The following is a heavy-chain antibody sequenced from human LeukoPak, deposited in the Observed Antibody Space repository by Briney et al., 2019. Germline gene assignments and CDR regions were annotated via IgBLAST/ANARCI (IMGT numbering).Heavy chain of an antibody. D-gene: IGHD3-16*01. Sequence: SVKVSCKASGGTFSSYTINWVRQAPGQGLEWMGGIIPVFGTANYVQKFQGRVTITADESTSTAYMELSSLRSEDTAVYYCARDRLGATVEYWGQGTLVTVSS. CDR3: ARDRLGATVEY. CDR1: GGTFSSYT. J-gene: IGHJ4*02. CDR2: IIPVFGTA. V-gene: IGHV1-69*13.